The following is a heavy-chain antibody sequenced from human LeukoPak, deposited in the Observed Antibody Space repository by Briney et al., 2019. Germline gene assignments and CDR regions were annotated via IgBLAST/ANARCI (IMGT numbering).Heavy chain of an antibody. Sequence: PSETLSLTCTVSGGSISSYYWSWIRQPPGKGLEWIGYIYYSGSTNYNPSLKSRVTISVDTSKNQFSLKLSSVTAADTAVYYCARVDHYYDSSGLVENYYFDYWGQGTLVTVSS. V-gene: IGHV4-59*08. CDR1: GGSISSYY. J-gene: IGHJ4*02. D-gene: IGHD3-22*01. CDR3: ARVDHYYDSSGLVENYYFDY. CDR2: IYYSGST.